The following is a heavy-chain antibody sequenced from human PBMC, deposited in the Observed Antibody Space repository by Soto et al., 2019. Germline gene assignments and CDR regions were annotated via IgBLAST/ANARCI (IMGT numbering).Heavy chain of an antibody. V-gene: IGHV1-58*01. J-gene: IGHJ4*03. CDR1: GFTFSNSA. D-gene: IGHD2-15*01. Sequence: SVQVSCQTSGFTFSNSAVQWVRQARRQRLAWMGWIVVGSGTTQYAQKFREGVTITRDVSTSTAHREGSSRACEDTAVYYCFAEMYSGASGYAFEIWGQGTPVTVSS. CDR2: IVVGSGTT. CDR3: FAEMYSGASGYAFEI.